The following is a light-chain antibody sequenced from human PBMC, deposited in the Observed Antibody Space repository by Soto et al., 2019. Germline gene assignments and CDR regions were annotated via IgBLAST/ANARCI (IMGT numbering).Light chain of an antibody. CDR1: SSDIGGYKY. CDR3: SSYTIYSTLLL. Sequence: QSALTQPASVSGSPGQSITISCTGFSSDIGGYKYVSWYQQHPGKAPKLIIYEVTNRPSGVSDRFSGSKSGNTASLTISGLQAEDEADYYCSSYTIYSTLLLFGGGTKVTVL. V-gene: IGLV2-14*01. J-gene: IGLJ2*01. CDR2: EVT.